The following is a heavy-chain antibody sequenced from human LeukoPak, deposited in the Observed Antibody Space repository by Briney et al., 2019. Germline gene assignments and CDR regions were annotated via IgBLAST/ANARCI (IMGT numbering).Heavy chain of an antibody. J-gene: IGHJ3*02. CDR2: FDPEDGET. CDR3: AASLTLFIAVAGHDAFDI. V-gene: IGHV1-24*01. Sequence: ASVKVSCKTSGYTFTSYDMNWVRQAAGQGLEWMGSFDPEDGETIYAQKFQGRVTMTEDTSTDTAYMELSSLRSEDTAVYYCAASLTLFIAVAGHDAFDIWGQGTMVTVSS. D-gene: IGHD6-19*01. CDR1: GYTFTSYD.